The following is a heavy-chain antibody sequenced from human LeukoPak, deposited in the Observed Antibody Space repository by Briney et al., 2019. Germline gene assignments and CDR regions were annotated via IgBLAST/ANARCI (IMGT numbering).Heavy chain of an antibody. D-gene: IGHD6-19*01. CDR2: XXSSNSXI. CDR1: GFTFSXXX. CDR3: ARDQGLLVVAGRFGY. Sequence: PGGSLRLSCXXSGFTFSXXXXXXXRQAPXKGLXXXXXXXSSNSXIYNADSVKXXXTXXXDNAKNSLYLQMNSLRAEDTAVYYCARDQGLLVVAGRFGYWGQGTLVTVSS. J-gene: IGHJ4*02. V-gene: IGHV3-21*01.